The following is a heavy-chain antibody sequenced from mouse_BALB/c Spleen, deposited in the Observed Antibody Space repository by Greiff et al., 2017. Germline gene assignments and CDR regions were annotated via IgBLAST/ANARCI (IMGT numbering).Heavy chain of an antibody. CDR2: ISSGSSTI. V-gene: IGHV5-17*02. CDR1: GFTFSSFG. D-gene: IGHD2-2*01. CDR3: ARSSGYPRAMDY. J-gene: IGHJ4*01. Sequence: EVQVVESGGGLVQPGGSRKLSCAASGFTFSSFGMHWVRQAPEKGLEWVAYISSGSSTIYYADTVKGRFTISRDNPKNTLFLQMTSLRSEDTAMYYCARSSGYPRAMDYWGQGTSVTVSS.